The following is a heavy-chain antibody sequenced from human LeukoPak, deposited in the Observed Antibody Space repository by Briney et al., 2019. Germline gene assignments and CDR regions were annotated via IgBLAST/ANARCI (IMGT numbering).Heavy chain of an antibody. CDR1: GFTFSSYA. D-gene: IGHD6-13*01. CDR2: ISYDGSNK. Sequence: PGGSLRLSCAASGFTFSSYAMHWVRQAPGKGLEWVAVISYDGSNKYYADSVKGRFTISRDNSKNTLYLQMNSLRAEDTAVYYCARDPSSSWYFDHWGQGTLVTVSS. CDR3: ARDPSSSWYFDH. J-gene: IGHJ4*02. V-gene: IGHV3-30-3*01.